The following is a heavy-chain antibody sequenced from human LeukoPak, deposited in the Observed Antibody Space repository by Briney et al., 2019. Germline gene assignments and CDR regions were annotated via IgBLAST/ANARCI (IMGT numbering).Heavy chain of an antibody. D-gene: IGHD6-13*01. J-gene: IGHJ4*02. V-gene: IGHV1-2*02. CDR2: INPNSGGT. CDR1: GYTFTGCY. CDR3: ASNLGYSSSWYPE. Sequence: ASVTVSYKASGYTFTGCYMHWVRQAPGQGLEWMGWINPNSGGTNYAQRFQGRVTMTRDTSISTAYMELGRLRSDDTAVYYCASNLGYSSSWYPEWGQGTLVTVSS.